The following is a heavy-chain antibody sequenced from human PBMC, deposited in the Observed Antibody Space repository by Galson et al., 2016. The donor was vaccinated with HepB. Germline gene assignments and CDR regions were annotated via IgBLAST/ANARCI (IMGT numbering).Heavy chain of an antibody. J-gene: IGHJ4*02. CDR3: AHRRCYSSGCHRFDY. CDR1: GFSLSTSGAG. Sequence: LALVKPTQTLTLTCTFSGFSLSTSGAGVGWIRQPPGKALEWLALIYWDDDKRHSPSLRSRLTITKGTSKNQVVLTMTDMDPVDTATYYCAHRRCYSSGCHRFDYWGQGTLVTVSS. CDR2: IYWDDDK. V-gene: IGHV2-5*02. D-gene: IGHD6-19*01.